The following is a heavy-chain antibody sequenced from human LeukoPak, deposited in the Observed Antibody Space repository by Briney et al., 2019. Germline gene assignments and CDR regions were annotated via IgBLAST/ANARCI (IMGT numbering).Heavy chain of an antibody. J-gene: IGHJ6*03. CDR1: GYTFTTYY. V-gene: IGHV1-2*02. CDR2: IDPNNGDT. D-gene: IGHD1-1*01. Sequence: ASVKVSCKASGYTFTTYYMHWVRQAPGRGLQWMAYIDPNNGDTNFAQEFQGRISLTRDMSINTAYMELTRLTSDDTAIYYCARTTSYYYYYMDVWGKGTAVTVSS. CDR3: ARTTSYYYYYMDV.